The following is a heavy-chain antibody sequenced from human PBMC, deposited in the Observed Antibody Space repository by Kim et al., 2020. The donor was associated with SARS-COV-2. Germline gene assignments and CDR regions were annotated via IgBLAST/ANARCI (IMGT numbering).Heavy chain of an antibody. CDR3: ARGLGFAAPVDF. J-gene: IGHJ4*02. CDR2: ITAGDGKT. Sequence: ASVKVSCKGSGDTFTRFPIHWVRQAPGQRLEWMAWITAGDGKTQYSQRFHDRVTITRDTSATIVYMELNSLKFEDTAVYYCARGLGFAAPVDFWSQGTQVTVAS. D-gene: IGHD6-13*01. CDR1: GDTFTRFP. V-gene: IGHV1-3*01.